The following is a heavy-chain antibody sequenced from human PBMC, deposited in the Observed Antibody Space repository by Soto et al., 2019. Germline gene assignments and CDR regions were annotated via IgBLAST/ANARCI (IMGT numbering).Heavy chain of an antibody. CDR3: ARDAGNYDFWSGSDYGMDV. Sequence: GGSLRLSCAASGFTFSSYAMHWVRQAPGKGLEWVAVISYDGSNKYYADSVKGRFTISRDNSKNTLYLQMNSLRAEDTAVYYCARDAGNYDFWSGSDYGMDVWGQGTTVTVSS. V-gene: IGHV3-30-3*01. J-gene: IGHJ6*02. D-gene: IGHD3-3*01. CDR2: ISYDGSNK. CDR1: GFTFSSYA.